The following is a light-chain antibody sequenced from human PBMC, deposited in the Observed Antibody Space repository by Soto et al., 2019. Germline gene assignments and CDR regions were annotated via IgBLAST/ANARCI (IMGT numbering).Light chain of an antibody. J-gene: IGKJ1*01. Sequence: DIQMTQSPSTLSASVKDRVTITCRASQRISSWLAWYQQKPGKAPKLLIYKASSLESGVPSRFSGSGSGTEFTLTISSLQPDDFATYYCQQYNSYWTFGPDTEV. CDR2: KAS. V-gene: IGKV1-5*03. CDR3: QQYNSYWT. CDR1: QRISSW.